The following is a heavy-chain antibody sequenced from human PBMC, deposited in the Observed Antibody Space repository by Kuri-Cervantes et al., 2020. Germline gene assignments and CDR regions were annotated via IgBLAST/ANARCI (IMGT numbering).Heavy chain of an antibody. J-gene: IGHJ6*03. CDR2: ISSSGSTI. V-gene: IGHV3-11*01. CDR1: GFTFSDYY. Sequence: GSLRLSCAASGFTFSDYYMSWIRQAPGKGLEWVSYISSSGSTIYYADSVKGRFTNSRDNAKNSLYLQMNSLRAEDTAVYYCARDVRLGGIMDVWGKGTTVTVSS. CDR3: ARDVRLGGIMDV. D-gene: IGHD6-6*01.